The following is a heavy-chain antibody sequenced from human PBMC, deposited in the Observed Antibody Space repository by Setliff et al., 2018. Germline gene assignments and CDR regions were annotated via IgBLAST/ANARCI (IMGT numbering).Heavy chain of an antibody. V-gene: IGHV4-39*01. CDR3: ARTTHYDFWSGYLY. CDR2: ISYSGGV. J-gene: IGHJ4*02. D-gene: IGHD3-3*01. Sequence: PSATLSLTCSLSGVTIGGNNYYYWAWIRQPPGKGLEWIGTISYSGGVFYNPSLKSRVAISADTSRNQFSLNLNSVTAADTAVYFCARTTHYDFWSGYLYWGQGTLVTSPQ. CDR1: GVTIGGNNYYY.